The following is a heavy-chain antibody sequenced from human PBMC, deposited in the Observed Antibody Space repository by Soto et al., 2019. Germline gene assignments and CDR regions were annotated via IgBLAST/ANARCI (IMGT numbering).Heavy chain of an antibody. CDR3: ATPCSWAYSSSLDY. J-gene: IGHJ4*02. V-gene: IGHV1-69*13. Sequence: SVKVSCKASGGTFSSYAISWVRQAPGQGLEWMGGIIPIFGTANYAQKFQGRVTITADESTSTAYMELSSLRSEDTAVYYCATPCSWAYSSSLDYWGQGTLVTVSS. CDR1: GGTFSSYA. D-gene: IGHD6-6*01. CDR2: IIPIFGTA.